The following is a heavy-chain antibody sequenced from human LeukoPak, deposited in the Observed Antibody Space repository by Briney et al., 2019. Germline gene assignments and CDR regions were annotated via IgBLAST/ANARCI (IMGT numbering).Heavy chain of an antibody. J-gene: IGHJ4*02. Sequence: GASVKVSCKASGYTFTSYGISWVRQAPGQGLEWMGWISAYNGNTNYAQKLQGRVTMTTDTSTSTAYMELRSLRSDDTAVYYCARDKGSRGAAYYFDYWGQGTLVTVSS. V-gene: IGHV1-18*01. CDR1: GYTFTSYG. CDR2: ISAYNGNT. D-gene: IGHD6-13*01. CDR3: ARDKGSRGAAYYFDY.